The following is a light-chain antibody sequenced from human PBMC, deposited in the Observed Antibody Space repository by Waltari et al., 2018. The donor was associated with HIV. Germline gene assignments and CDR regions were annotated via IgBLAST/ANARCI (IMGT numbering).Light chain of an antibody. V-gene: IGLV1-44*01. J-gene: IGLJ3*02. CDR1: YSNIGRST. CDR2: RNS. Sequence: QPVLTQPPSASGTPGQRVTISSSGSYSNIGRSTATALWYQPPPGAAPKLLIYRNSQRPSGVPDRFSGSKSGTSASLAISAIQSEDEADYYCAIWDGLNGWVFGGGTRVTVL. CDR3: AIWDGLNGWV.